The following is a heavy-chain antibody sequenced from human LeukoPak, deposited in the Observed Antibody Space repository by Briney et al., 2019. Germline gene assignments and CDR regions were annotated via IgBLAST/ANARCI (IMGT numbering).Heavy chain of an antibody. J-gene: IGHJ6*02. CDR3: AKDRQQLIGYGMDV. CDR2: ISWNSGSI. CDR1: GFTFDDYA. Sequence: GGSLRLSCAASGFTFDDYAMHWVRQAPGKGLEWVSGISWNSGSIGYADSVKGRSTISRDNAKNSPYLQMNSLRAEDTALYYCAKDRQQLIGYGMDVWGQGTTVTVSS. D-gene: IGHD6-13*01. V-gene: IGHV3-9*01.